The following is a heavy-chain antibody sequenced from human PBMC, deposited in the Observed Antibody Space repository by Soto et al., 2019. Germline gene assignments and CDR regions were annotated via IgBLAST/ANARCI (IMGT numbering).Heavy chain of an antibody. D-gene: IGHD3-10*01. CDR3: ARGPRYYGSGSPPQDLDY. CDR2: VTNTGGGT. V-gene: IGHV3-23*01. J-gene: IGHJ4*02. CDR1: GFTFSNYA. Sequence: GGSLRLSCAASGFTFSNYAMSWVRQTPGKGLEWVAGVTNTGGGTGYADSVKGRFTITRDNSKNSVSLQMSRLRPEDTAVYYCARGPRYYGSGSPPQDLDYWGQGTLVTVSS.